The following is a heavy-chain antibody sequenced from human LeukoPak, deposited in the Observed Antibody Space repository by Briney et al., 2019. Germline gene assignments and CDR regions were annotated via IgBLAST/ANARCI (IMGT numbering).Heavy chain of an antibody. V-gene: IGHV1-2*04. CDR2: INPNSGGT. Sequence: ASVKVSCTASGYTFTGYYMHWVRQAPGQGLEWMGWINPNSGGTNYAQKFQGWVTMTRDTSISTAYMELSRLRSDDTAVYYCARARITMVRGVISAFDIWGQGTMVTVSS. J-gene: IGHJ3*02. CDR3: ARARITMVRGVISAFDI. D-gene: IGHD3-10*01. CDR1: GYTFTGYY.